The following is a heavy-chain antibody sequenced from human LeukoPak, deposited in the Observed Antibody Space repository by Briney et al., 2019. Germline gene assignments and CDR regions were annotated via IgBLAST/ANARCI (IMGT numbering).Heavy chain of an antibody. CDR1: GFTFSSYA. J-gene: IGHJ4*02. Sequence: PGGSLRLSCAASGFTFSSYAMSWVRQAPGQGRGWVSAISSSGGRTYYAHSVKGRFTIYRDNSKNTLYLQMNSLRAEDTAVYYCAKGGSRGATDYWGQGTLVTVSS. CDR3: AKGGSRGATDY. V-gene: IGHV3-23*01. D-gene: IGHD1-26*01. CDR2: ISSSGGRT.